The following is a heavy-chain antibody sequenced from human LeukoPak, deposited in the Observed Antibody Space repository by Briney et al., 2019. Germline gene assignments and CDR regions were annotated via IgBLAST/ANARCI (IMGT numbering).Heavy chain of an antibody. V-gene: IGHV1-2*02. D-gene: IGHD1-26*01. CDR1: GYTFTGYY. J-gene: IGHJ3*02. Sequence: ASVKVSCKASGYTFTGYYMHWVRQAPGQGLEWMGWINPNSGGTNYAQKFQGRVTMTRDTSISTAYMELSRLRSDDTAVYYCARDDWELLPSRDDAFDIWGQGTMVTVPS. CDR2: INPNSGGT. CDR3: ARDDWELLPSRDDAFDI.